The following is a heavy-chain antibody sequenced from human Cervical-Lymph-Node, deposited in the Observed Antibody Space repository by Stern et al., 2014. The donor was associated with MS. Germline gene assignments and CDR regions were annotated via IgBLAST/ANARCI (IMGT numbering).Heavy chain of an antibody. Sequence: QVTLQESGPTLVIPTQTLTLTCTFSGFSLTTNGVAVGWIRQPPGKALDWLALIYWDDDTRYSPSLKSRLTITKDTSKNQVLLTMTNVEPVDTATYYCAHRDDWQLDFAYWGQGILVTVSS. CDR2: IYWDDDT. CDR3: AHRDDWQLDFAY. V-gene: IGHV2-5*02. CDR1: GFSLTTNGVA. J-gene: IGHJ4*02. D-gene: IGHD6-6*01.